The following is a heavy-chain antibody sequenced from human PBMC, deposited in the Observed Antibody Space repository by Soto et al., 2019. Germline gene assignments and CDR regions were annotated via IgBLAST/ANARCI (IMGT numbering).Heavy chain of an antibody. CDR3: ARGPPSYYDFWSGYYSLSWFDP. D-gene: IGHD3-3*01. CDR1: GYTFTGYY. J-gene: IGHJ5*02. CDR2: INPNSGVT. Sequence: ASVKVSCKASGYTFTGYYMHWVRQAPGQGLEWMGWINPNSGVTNYAQKFQGWVTMTRDTSISTAYMELSRLRSDDTAVYYCARGPPSYYDFWSGYYSLSWFDPWGQGTLVTVSS. V-gene: IGHV1-2*04.